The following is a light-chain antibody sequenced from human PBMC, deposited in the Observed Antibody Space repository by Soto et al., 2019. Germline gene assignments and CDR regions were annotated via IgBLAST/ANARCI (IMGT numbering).Light chain of an antibody. CDR1: WNDIGAYDY. V-gene: IGLV2-8*01. J-gene: IGLJ2*01. Sequence: QSALTQPPSASGSPGQSVAISCTGTWNDIGAYDYVSWYQQHPGKAPRLMIYEVTKRPSDIPARFSGSKSGNTASLTVSGLQADDEADYYCSSYAGSKVVFGGGTKVTVL. CDR3: SSYAGSKVV. CDR2: EVT.